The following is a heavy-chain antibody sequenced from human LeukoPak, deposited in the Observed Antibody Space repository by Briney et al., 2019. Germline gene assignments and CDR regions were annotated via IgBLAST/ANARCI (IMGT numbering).Heavy chain of an antibody. V-gene: IGHV3-30*02. J-gene: IGHJ6*03. D-gene: IGHD1-7*01. Sequence: GGSLRLSCAASGFTFSSYGMHWVRQAPGKGLEWVAFIRYDGSNKYYADSVKGRFTISRDNSKNTLYLQMNSLRAEDTAVYYCAKDRDSLGRHGKVNWNYARDYYYMDVWGKGTTVTVSS. CDR1: GFTFSSYG. CDR3: AKDRDSLGRHGKVNWNYARDYYYMDV. CDR2: IRYDGSNK.